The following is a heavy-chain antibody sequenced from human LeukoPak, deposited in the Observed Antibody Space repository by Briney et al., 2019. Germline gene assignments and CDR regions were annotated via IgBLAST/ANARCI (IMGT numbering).Heavy chain of an antibody. D-gene: IGHD1-26*01. CDR3: ATRGEGPTFDY. J-gene: IGHJ4*02. V-gene: IGHV3-30*03. CDR2: ISYDGSNK. CDR1: GFTFSSYG. Sequence: GGSLRLSCAASGFTFSSYGMHWVRQAPGKGLEWVAVISYDGSNKYYAVSVKGRFTISRDNSKNTLYLQMNSLRAEDTAVYYCATRGEGPTFDYWAQGPLVTVSS.